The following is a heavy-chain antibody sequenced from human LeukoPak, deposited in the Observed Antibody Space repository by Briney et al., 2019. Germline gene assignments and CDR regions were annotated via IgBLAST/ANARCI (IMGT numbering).Heavy chain of an antibody. CDR3: ARALIASGGEVVRVADY. Sequence: ASVKVSCKASGYTFTSYYMHWVRQAPGQRLEWMGWINVYNGNTKFAQKFQGRVTLTTDISTSTTYMELRSLRSDDMAVYYCARALIASGGEVVRVADYWGQGSLVTVSS. J-gene: IGHJ4*02. D-gene: IGHD3-16*01. V-gene: IGHV1-18*03. CDR2: INVYNGNT. CDR1: GYTFTSYY.